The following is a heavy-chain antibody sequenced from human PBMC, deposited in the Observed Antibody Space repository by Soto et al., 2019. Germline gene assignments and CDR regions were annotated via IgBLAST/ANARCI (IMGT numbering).Heavy chain of an antibody. CDR1: GFTFSSYA. CDR2: ISGSGGST. D-gene: IGHD6-19*01. J-gene: IGHJ4*02. V-gene: IGHV3-23*01. Sequence: ETLRLSCAASGFTFSSYAMSWVRQAPGKGLEWVSAISGSGGSTYYADSVKGRFTISRDNSKNTLYLQMNSLRAEDTAVFYCASSLAVAGPIDYWGQGTLVTVSS. CDR3: ASSLAVAGPIDY.